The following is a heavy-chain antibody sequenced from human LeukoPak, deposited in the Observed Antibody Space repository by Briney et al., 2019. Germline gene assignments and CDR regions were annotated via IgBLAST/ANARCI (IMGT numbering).Heavy chain of an antibody. J-gene: IGHJ5*02. CDR3: ARDPYPLPYGSGSYWFDP. D-gene: IGHD3-10*01. V-gene: IGHV1-69*06. CDR1: GGTFSSYA. Sequence: ASVKVSCKASGGTFSSYAISWVRQAPGQGLEWMGGSIPIFGTANYAQKFQGRVTITADKSTSTAYMELSSLRSEDTAVYYCARDPYPLPYGSGSYWFDPWGQGTLVTVSS. CDR2: SIPIFGTA.